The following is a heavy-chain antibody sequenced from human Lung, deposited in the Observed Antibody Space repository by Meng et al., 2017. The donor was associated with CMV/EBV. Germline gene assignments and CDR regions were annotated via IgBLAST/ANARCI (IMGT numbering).Heavy chain of an antibody. J-gene: IGHJ6*02. Sequence: GGSLRLXXAASGFTFSSYSMNWVRQAPGKGLEWVSSISSISSYIYYADSVKGRFTISRDNAKNSLYLQMNSLSAEDTAVYYCARCQLAEDYYGMDVWGQGXTVTVSS. CDR3: ARCQLAEDYYGMDV. V-gene: IGHV3-21*01. D-gene: IGHD2-2*01. CDR1: GFTFSSYS. CDR2: ISSISSYI.